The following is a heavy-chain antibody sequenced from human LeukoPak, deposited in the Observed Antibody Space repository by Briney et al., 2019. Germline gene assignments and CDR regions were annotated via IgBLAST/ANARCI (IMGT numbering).Heavy chain of an antibody. D-gene: IGHD1/OR15-1a*01. V-gene: IGHV1-46*01. CDR3: ARDGGGQNIDY. J-gene: IGHJ4*02. CDR2: INPSGGST. CDR1: GYTFTSYY. Sequence: ASVKVSCKASGYTFTSYYMHWVRQAPGQGLEWMGIINPSGGSTSYAQKFQGRVTMTRDTSTSTAYMELSRLRSDDTAVYYCARDGGGQNIDYWGQGTLVTVSS.